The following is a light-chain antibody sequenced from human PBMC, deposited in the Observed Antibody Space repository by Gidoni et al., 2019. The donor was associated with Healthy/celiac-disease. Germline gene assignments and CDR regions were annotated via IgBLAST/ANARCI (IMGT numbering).Light chain of an antibody. J-gene: IGKJ4*01. CDR1: QSVSSY. CDR2: DAS. CDR3: QQRSNWPPRVT. Sequence: EIVLTQSPATLSLSPGERATLSCRASQSVSSYLAWYQQKPGQAPRLLIYDASNRATGIPARFSGSGSGTDFTLTISSLEPEDFAVYYGQQRSNWPPRVTFXGXTKVEIK. V-gene: IGKV3-11*01.